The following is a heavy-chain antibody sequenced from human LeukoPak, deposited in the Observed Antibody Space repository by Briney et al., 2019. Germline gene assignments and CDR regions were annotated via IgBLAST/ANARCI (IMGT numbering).Heavy chain of an antibody. J-gene: IGHJ4*02. CDR2: IRYDGTIK. D-gene: IGHD1-14*01. Sequence: GGSLRLSCAASGFTFSNSGMHWVRQIPGRGLEWVAFIRYDGTIKYYGDSVKGRFTISRDNSKNTLYLQMNSLRAEDTAVYYCAKDVNTGGDYSDYWGQGTLVTVSS. CDR1: GFTFSNSG. CDR3: AKDVNTGGDYSDY. V-gene: IGHV3-30*02.